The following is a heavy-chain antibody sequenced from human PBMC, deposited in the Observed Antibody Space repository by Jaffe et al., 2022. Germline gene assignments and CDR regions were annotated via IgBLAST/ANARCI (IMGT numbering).Heavy chain of an antibody. CDR1: GGSISSSSYY. J-gene: IGHJ3*02. CDR2: IYYSGST. CDR3: RSISGYYRPFRSMGAFDI. D-gene: IGHD3-22*01. V-gene: IGHV4-39*01. Sequence: QLQLQESGPGLVKPSETLSLTCTVSGGSISSSSYYWGWIRQPPGKGLEWIGSIYYSGSTYYNPSLKSRVTISVDTSKNQFSLKLSSVTAADTAVYYCRSISGYYRPFRSMGAFDIWGQGTMVTVSS.